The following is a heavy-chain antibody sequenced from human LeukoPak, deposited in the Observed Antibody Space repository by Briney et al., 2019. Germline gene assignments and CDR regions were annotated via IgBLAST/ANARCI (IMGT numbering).Heavy chain of an antibody. J-gene: IGHJ4*02. CDR3: AKGGYCGGDCFFRLDY. CDR2: ISGSGGST. V-gene: IGHV3-23*01. Sequence: GGSLRLSCAASGFTFSSHAMSWVRQAPGKGLEWVSAISGSGGSTYYADSVKGRFTISRDNSKNTLYLQMNSPRAEDTAVYYCAKGGYCGGDCFFRLDYWGQGTLVTVSS. CDR1: GFTFSSHA. D-gene: IGHD2-21*02.